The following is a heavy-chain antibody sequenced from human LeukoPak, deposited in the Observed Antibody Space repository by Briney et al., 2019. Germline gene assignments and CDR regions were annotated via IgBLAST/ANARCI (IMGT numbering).Heavy chain of an antibody. CDR3: AXISTESSGFDY. V-gene: IGHV1-46*01. CDR2: INPSGGST. D-gene: IGHD3-22*01. CDR1: GYTFTSYY. Sequence: ASVNVSCKASGYTFTSYYMHWVRQAPGQGLEGMGIINPSGGSTSYAQKFQGRVTMTRDMSTSTVYIELSSLRAEDTAVYYCAXISTESSGFDYWGQGTLVTVSS. J-gene: IGHJ4*02.